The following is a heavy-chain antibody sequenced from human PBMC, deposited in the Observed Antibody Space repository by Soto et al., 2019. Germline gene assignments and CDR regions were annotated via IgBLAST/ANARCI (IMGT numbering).Heavy chain of an antibody. Sequence: QVQLVQSGAEVKKPGSSVKVSCKASGGTFSSYAISWVRQAPGQVLEWMGGIIPIFGTANYAQKFQGRVTITADKSTSTAYMELSSLRSEDTAVYYCARGRGITGTTADVFDIWGQGTMVTVSS. CDR1: GGTFSSYA. CDR2: IIPIFGTA. V-gene: IGHV1-69*06. D-gene: IGHD1-7*01. CDR3: ARGRGITGTTADVFDI. J-gene: IGHJ3*02.